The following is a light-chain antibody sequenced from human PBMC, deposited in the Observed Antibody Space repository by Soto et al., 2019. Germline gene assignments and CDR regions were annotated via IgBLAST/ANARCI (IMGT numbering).Light chain of an antibody. CDR3: QQYNDWPGT. CDR2: RAS. CDR1: QSVRSN. Sequence: EIVMTQSPGTLSVSPGERATLSCRASQSVRSNLAWYQQKPGQAPRLLIYRASTRATGIPARFSGSGSGTELTLTISSLQSEDFAVYYCQQYNDWPGTFGQGTTLEV. V-gene: IGKV3-15*01. J-gene: IGKJ2*01.